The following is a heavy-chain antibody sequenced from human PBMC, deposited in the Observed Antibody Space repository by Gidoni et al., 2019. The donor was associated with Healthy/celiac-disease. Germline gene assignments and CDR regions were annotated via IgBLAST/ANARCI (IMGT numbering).Heavy chain of an antibody. J-gene: IGHJ4*02. Sequence: EVQLVESGGGLVQPGGSLRLSCAASGFTFSRYDMHWVRQATGKGLEWVSAIGTAGDTYYPGSVKGRFTISRENAKNSLYLQMNSLRAGDTAVYYCARGVWYGGSYYFDYWGQGTLVTVSS. CDR1: GFTFSRYD. CDR2: IGTAGDT. CDR3: ARGVWYGGSYYFDY. V-gene: IGHV3-13*01. D-gene: IGHD2-8*01.